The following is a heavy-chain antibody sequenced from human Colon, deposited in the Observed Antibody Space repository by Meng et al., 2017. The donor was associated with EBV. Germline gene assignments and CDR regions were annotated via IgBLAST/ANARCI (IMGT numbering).Heavy chain of an antibody. CDR2: IYYSGSN. CDR3: ARSAMISAWFDP. V-gene: IGHV4-30-4*01. D-gene: IGHD3-22*01. Sequence: GQCQEAGPGLGKPSRPLSLTCSVSGGSISSGDSYWSWIRQPPGKGLEWIWYIYYSGSNYYIPSLKSRVTISVDTAKNQFSLKLSSVTAADTAVYYCARSAMISAWFDPWGQGTLVTVSS. CDR1: GGSISSGDSY. J-gene: IGHJ5*02.